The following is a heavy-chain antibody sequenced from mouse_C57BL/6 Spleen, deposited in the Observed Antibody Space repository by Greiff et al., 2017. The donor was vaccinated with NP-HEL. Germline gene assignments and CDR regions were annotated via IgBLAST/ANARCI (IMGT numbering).Heavy chain of an antibody. J-gene: IGHJ1*03. D-gene: IGHD1-1*01. V-gene: IGHV1-15*01. CDR1: GYTFTDYE. CDR2: IDPATGGT. Sequence: QVQLQQSGAELVRPGASVTLSCKASGYTFTDYEMHWVKQTPVHGLEWIGAIDPATGGTAYNQKFKGKAILTADKSSSTAYMELRSLTSEDSAVYYGTRGGSSYDWYFEVWGTGTTVTVSS. CDR3: TRGGSSYDWYFEV.